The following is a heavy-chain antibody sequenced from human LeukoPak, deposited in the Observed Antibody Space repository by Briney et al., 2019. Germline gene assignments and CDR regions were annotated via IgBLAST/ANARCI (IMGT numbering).Heavy chain of an antibody. CDR1: GYTFTGDY. J-gene: IGHJ4*02. D-gene: IGHD3-3*02. CDR2: INPNSGGT. CDR3: ARDLSTVRAISFDS. V-gene: IGHV1-2*07. Sequence: ASVKVSCKASGYTFTGDYMHWGRQGPGGGRGWGGGINPNSGGTNYAHKFQGGVTMTRDTSISTASMDLSRLRSDATAASYCARDLSTVRAISFDSWGQGTLVTVSS.